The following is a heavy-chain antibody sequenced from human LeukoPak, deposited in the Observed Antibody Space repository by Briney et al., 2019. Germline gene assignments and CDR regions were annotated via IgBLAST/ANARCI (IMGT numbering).Heavy chain of an antibody. D-gene: IGHD6-19*01. CDR1: GGSISSYY. CDR3: ARNRQWRTFDY. CDR2: IYYSGST. Sequence: PSETLSLTCTVSGGSISSYYWSWIRQPPGKGLEWIGYIYYSGSTNYNPSLKSRVTISVDTSKNQFSLKLSSVTAADTAVYYCARNRQWRTFDYWGQGTLVTVSS. V-gene: IGHV4-59*01. J-gene: IGHJ4*02.